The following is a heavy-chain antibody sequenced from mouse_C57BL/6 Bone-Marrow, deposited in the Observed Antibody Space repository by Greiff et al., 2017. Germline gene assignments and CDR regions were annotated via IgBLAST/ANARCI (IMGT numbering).Heavy chain of an antibody. CDR2: IYPGSGNP. D-gene: IGHD1-1*01. Sequence: VQLQQSGAELVRPGASVKLSCKASGYTFTDYYINWVKQRPGQGLEWIARIYPGSGNPYYNEKFKGKATLTAEKSSSTAYMQLSSLTSEESAVYFCARSYYDGSRRVNFDYWGQGTTLTVSS. V-gene: IGHV1-76*01. J-gene: IGHJ2*01. CDR1: GYTFTDYY. CDR3: ARSYYDGSRRVNFDY.